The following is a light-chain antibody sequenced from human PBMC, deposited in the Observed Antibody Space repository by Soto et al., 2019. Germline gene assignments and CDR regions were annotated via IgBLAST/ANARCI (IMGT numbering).Light chain of an antibody. CDR3: CSYAGSSYV. J-gene: IGLJ1*01. CDR2: EVS. Sequence: QSVVTQPASVSGSPGQSITISCTGTSSDVGSYNLVSWYQQHPGKAPKLMIYEVSKRPSGVSNRFSGSKSGNTASLTISGLQADDEADYYCCSYAGSSYVFGTGTKLTVL. V-gene: IGLV2-23*02. CDR1: SSDVGSYNL.